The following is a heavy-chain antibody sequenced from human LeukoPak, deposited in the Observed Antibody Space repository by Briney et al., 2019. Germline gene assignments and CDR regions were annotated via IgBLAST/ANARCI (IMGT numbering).Heavy chain of an antibody. CDR3: AKDFDSSGSLFDY. D-gene: IGHD3-22*01. J-gene: IGHJ4*02. CDR2: IWYDGSNK. Sequence: PGGSLRLSCAASGFTFSSYGMHWVRQAPGKGLEWVAVIWYDGSNKYYADSVKGRFTISRDNSKNTLYLQMNSLRAEDTAVYYCAKDFDSSGSLFDYWGQGTLVTVSS. V-gene: IGHV3-33*06. CDR1: GFTFSSYG.